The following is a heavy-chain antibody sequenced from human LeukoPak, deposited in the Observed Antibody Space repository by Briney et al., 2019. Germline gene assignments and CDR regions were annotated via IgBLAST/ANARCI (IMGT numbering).Heavy chain of an antibody. V-gene: IGHV3-23*01. J-gene: IGHJ4*02. CDR3: AKGTLQQFDY. Sequence: GGSLRLSCAASGFTFSTYAMNWVRQAPGKGLEWVSGISGNGGYTYYADSVKGRFTISRGNSRSTLYLQMNSPRAEDTAIYYCAKGTLQQFDYWGQGNLVTVSS. CDR1: GFTFSTYA. D-gene: IGHD1-1*01. CDR2: ISGNGGYT.